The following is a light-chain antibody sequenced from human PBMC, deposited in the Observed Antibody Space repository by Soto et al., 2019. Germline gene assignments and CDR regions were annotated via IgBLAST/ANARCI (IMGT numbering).Light chain of an antibody. J-gene: IGLJ3*02. CDR3: AAWDDSLNGWV. CDR2: TIN. CDR1: SSNIGSNT. Sequence: QSLLPQPPSASGTPGQRVSISCSGSSSNIGSNTVNWYQQFPGAAPKLLIYTINQRPSGVPDRFSGSKSGTSASLAISGLQSEDEAAYYCAAWDDSLNGWVFGGGTKLTVL. V-gene: IGLV1-44*01.